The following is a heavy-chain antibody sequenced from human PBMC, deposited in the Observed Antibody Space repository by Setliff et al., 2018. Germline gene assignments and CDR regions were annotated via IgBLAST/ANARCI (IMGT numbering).Heavy chain of an antibody. Sequence: GASVKVSCKASGYTFASYGITWVRQAPGQGLEWMGYINTRGDTYYAQKLQGRVTMTTDTSTSTAYMELRSLRSDDTAVYYCARSYDSGFYHQRDAYDIWGPGTMVTVSS. CDR2: INTRGDT. J-gene: IGHJ3*02. D-gene: IGHD3-22*01. CDR3: ARSYDSGFYHQRDAYDI. V-gene: IGHV1-18*01. CDR1: GYTFASYG.